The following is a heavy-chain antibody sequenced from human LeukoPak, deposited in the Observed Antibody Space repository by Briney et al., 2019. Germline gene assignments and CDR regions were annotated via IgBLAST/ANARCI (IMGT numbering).Heavy chain of an antibody. J-gene: IGHJ4*02. D-gene: IGHD4-11*01. V-gene: IGHV3-74*01. Sequence: GGSLRLSCAASGFTFSSYWMHWVRQAPGKGLVWVSRINSDGSSTSYADSVKGRFTISRDNAKNTLYLQMNSLRAEDTAVYYCARVRPGSNYVDFDYWGQGTLVTVSS. CDR2: INSDGSST. CDR1: GFTFSSYW. CDR3: ARVRPGSNYVDFDY.